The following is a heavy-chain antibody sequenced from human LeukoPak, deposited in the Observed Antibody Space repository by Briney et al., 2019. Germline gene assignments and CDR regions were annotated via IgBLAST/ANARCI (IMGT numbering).Heavy chain of an antibody. CDR1: GGSIRSSSYY. CDR2: GHYSGST. V-gene: IGHV4-39*02. Sequence: ETLSLTCTVSGGSIRSSSYYWAWIPQPPGKGLEWIATGHYSGSTSYNPSLKSRLTLSIDTSKNLFSLQVTSVTAADTAMYYCVRDQGAFGGYEWAHWFDPCGQGTLVTVSS. CDR3: VRDQGAFGGYEWAHWFDP. D-gene: IGHD5-12*01. J-gene: IGHJ5*02.